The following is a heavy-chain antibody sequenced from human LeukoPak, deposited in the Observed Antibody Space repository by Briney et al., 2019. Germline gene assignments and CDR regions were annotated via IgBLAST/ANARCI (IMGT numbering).Heavy chain of an antibody. J-gene: IGHJ2*01. Sequence: SETLSLTCAASGCSINNYCWSWIRQAPGKGLEWIGYICDSGGTNYNPSLKSRLTTFVDTYTNHFSLMLSYVTADDTSVYYCAGVCTVTKGCWYSELSGGG. CDR1: GCSINNYC. D-gene: IGHD4-17*01. CDR3: AGVCTVTKGCWYSEL. CDR2: ICDSGGT. V-gene: IGHV4-59*01.